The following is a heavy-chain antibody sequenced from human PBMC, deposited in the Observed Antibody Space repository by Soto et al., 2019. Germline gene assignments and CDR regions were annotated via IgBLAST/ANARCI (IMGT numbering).Heavy chain of an antibody. V-gene: IGHV3-11*01. J-gene: IGHJ6*02. CDR3: ARDGVGGNAGYYYYYYGMDV. Sequence: QVQLVESGGGLVKPGGSLRLSCAASGFTFSDYYMSWIRQAPGKGLEWVSYISSSGSTIYYADTVKGRFTISRDNAKNSLYLQMNSLIAEDTAVYYCARDGVGGNAGYYYYYYGMDVWGQGTTVTVSS. D-gene: IGHD2-15*01. CDR2: ISSSGSTI. CDR1: GFTFSDYY.